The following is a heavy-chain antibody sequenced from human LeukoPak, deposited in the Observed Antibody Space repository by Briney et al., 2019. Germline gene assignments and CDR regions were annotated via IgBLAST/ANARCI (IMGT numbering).Heavy chain of an antibody. J-gene: IGHJ5*02. D-gene: IGHD3-10*01. CDR1: DGSISSNNYY. Sequence: PSETLSLTCTASDGSISSNNYYWGWIRQPPRKGLEWIGTIYYTGSTYYNPSLKSRVTISVDTSKNQFSLKLSSVTAADTAVYYCARGSGPGAKTNWFDPWGQGTLVLVSS. CDR3: ARGSGPGAKTNWFDP. CDR2: IYYTGST. V-gene: IGHV4-39*01.